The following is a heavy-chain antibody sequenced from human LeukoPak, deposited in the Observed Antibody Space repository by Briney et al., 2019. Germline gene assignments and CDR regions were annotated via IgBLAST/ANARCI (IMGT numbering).Heavy chain of an antibody. CDR1: GFTFSSYG. CDR2: IWYDGSNK. CDR3: ARDLSYYDSSGYGLDY. D-gene: IGHD3-22*01. V-gene: IGHV3-33*01. Sequence: PGRSLRLSCAASGFTFSSYGMHWVRQAPGKGPEWVAVIWYDGSNKYYADSVKGRFTISRDNSKNTLYLRMNSLRAEDTAVYYCARDLSYYDSSGYGLDYWGQGTLVTVSS. J-gene: IGHJ4*02.